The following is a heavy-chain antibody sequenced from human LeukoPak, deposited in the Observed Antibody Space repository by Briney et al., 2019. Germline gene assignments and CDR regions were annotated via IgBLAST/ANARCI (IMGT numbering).Heavy chain of an antibody. CDR2: ISYDGSID. V-gene: IGHV3-30-3*01. Sequence: GGSLRLSCAASGFTFSGYAMHWVRQAPGKGLEGVAVISYDGSIDYYADSVKGRFTISRDNSKNTLYLQMNSLRAEDTAVYYCATNGPSIAVAGYVDYWGQGILVTVSS. J-gene: IGHJ4*02. D-gene: IGHD6-19*01. CDR1: GFTFSGYA. CDR3: ATNGPSIAVAGYVDY.